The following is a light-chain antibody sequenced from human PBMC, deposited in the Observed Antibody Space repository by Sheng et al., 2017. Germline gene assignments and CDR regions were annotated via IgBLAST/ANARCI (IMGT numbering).Light chain of an antibody. Sequence: EIVLTQSPATLSLSPGERATLSCRASQSVSSYLAWYQQKPGQAYPGSSSNDASNRATGIPARFSGSGSGTDFTLTISSLEPEDFAVYYCQQRSNWLTFGGGTKVEIK. CDR1: QSVSSY. V-gene: IGKV3-11*01. CDR2: DAS. CDR3: QQRSNWLT. J-gene: IGKJ4*01.